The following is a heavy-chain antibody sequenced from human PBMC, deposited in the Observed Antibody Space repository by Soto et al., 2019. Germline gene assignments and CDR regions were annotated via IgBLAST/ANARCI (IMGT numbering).Heavy chain of an antibody. V-gene: IGHV1-18*01. D-gene: IGHD2-2*01. CDR3: ARRVVVVSSGVDDVVH. Sequence: ASVKVSCRASGYTFTGYGISWVRQAPGQGLEWMGWISAYNGNTNYAQKLQGRVTMTTDTSTSTAYMEMSSLRSEDTAVYYCARRVVVVSSGVDDVVHCVQGTRATVPS. CDR1: GYTFTGYG. CDR2: ISAYNGNT. J-gene: IGHJ4*01.